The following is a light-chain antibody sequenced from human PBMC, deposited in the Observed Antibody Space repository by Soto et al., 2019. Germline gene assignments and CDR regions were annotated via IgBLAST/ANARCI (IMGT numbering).Light chain of an antibody. J-gene: IGKJ3*01. CDR1: QSVSSSY. Sequence: EIVLTQSPGTLSLSPGERATLFCRASQSVSSSYLAWYQQRLGQAPRLLIYGASNRAPGIPDRFSGSGSGTDFTLTITRLEPEDFAMYFWQQYGSSLIFGPGTKVDIK. V-gene: IGKV3-20*01. CDR2: GAS. CDR3: QQYGSSLI.